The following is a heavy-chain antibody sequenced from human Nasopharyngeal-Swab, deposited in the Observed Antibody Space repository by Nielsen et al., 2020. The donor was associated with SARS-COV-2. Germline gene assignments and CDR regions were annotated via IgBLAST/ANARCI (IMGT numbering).Heavy chain of an antibody. Sequence: ASVKVSCRASGYTFTSYYMHWVRQAPGQGLEWMGIINPSGGRTSYAQKFQGRVTMTRDTSTSTVYMELSSLRSEDTAVYYCARDSLEGSSSSWYWFDPWGQGTLVTVSS. CDR3: ARDSLEGSSSSWYWFDP. D-gene: IGHD6-13*01. CDR1: GYTFTSYY. J-gene: IGHJ5*02. CDR2: INPSGGRT. V-gene: IGHV1-46*01.